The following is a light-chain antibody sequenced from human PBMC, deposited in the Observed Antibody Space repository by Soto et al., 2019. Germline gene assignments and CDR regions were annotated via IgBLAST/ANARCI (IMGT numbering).Light chain of an antibody. J-gene: IGKJ5*01. CDR1: QSVSSSY. Sequence: EIVLTQSPGTLSLSPGERATLSCRARQSVSSSYLAWYQQRPGQAPSLLIYGASSRATGIPDRFSGSGSGTDFTLTISRLEPEDFAVYYCQQYGASPRITFGQGTRLEIK. V-gene: IGKV3-20*01. CDR2: GAS. CDR3: QQYGASPRIT.